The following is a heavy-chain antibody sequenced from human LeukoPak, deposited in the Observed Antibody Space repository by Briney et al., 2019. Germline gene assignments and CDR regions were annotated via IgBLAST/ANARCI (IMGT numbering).Heavy chain of an antibody. Sequence: ASVKVSCKASGYTFSSHDINWVRQATGQGLEWMGWMNPNSGNTGYAHQGRVIMTRDTSINTAYLEFYSLRSEDTAVYYCARGYSPTLRTTGNDYWGQGTLVTVSS. D-gene: IGHD1-1*01. CDR1: GYTFSSHD. CDR2: MNPNSGNT. J-gene: IGHJ4*02. V-gene: IGHV1-8*01. CDR3: ARGYSPTLRTTGNDY.